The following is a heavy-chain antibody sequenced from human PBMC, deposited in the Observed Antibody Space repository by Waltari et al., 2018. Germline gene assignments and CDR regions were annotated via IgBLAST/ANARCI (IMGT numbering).Heavy chain of an antibody. CDR1: GFTFGDYG. D-gene: IGHD5-12*01. V-gene: IGHV3-49*03. CDR3: TRRYSGYDSNWFDP. Sequence: EVQVVESGGGLVQPGRSLRLSCTASGFTFGDYGMSWFRQAPGKGREWVGFIRSKAYGGTTEYAASVKGRFTISRDDSKSIAYLQMNSLKIEDTAVYYCTRRYSGYDSNWFDPWGQGTLVTVSS. CDR2: IRSKAYGGTT. J-gene: IGHJ5*02.